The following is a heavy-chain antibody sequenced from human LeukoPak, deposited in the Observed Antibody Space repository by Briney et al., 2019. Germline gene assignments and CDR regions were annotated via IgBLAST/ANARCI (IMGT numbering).Heavy chain of an antibody. CDR1: GYTFSNYG. CDR2: MNPNSGNT. V-gene: IGHV1-8*03. J-gene: IGHJ6*03. CDR3: ARRGYDFWSGYSPLEYYYYYMDV. D-gene: IGHD3-3*01. Sequence: GASVKVSCKASGYTFSNYGISWVRQAPGQGLEWMGWMNPNSGNTGYAQKFQGRVTITRNTSISTAYMELSSLRSEDTAVYYCARRGYDFWSGYSPLEYYYYYMDVWGKGTTVTVSS.